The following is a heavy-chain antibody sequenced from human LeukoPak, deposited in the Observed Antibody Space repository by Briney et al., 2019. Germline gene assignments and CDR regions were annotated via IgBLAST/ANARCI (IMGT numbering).Heavy chain of an antibody. CDR1: GGSISSSSYY. J-gene: IGHJ6*03. V-gene: IGHV4-39*01. Sequence: SETLSLTCTVSGGSISSSSYYWGWIRQPPGKGLEWIGSIYYSGSTYCNPSLKSRVTISVDTSKNQFSLKLSSVTAADTAVYYCARQRGTAARPYYYYYMDVWGKGTTVTVSS. CDR2: IYYSGST. CDR3: ARQRGTAARPYYYYYMDV. D-gene: IGHD6-6*01.